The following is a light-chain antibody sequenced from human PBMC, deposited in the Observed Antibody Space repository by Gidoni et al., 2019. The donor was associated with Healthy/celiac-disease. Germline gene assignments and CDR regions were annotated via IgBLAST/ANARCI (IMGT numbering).Light chain of an antibody. CDR3: QQYDNLLLIA. CDR2: DAS. CDR1: QGISNY. Sequence: DIQMTQSPSSLSASVGDRVTITCQASQGISNYFNWYQQKPGKAPKLLIYDASNLETGVPSRFSGSGSWTDFTFTISSLQPEDIATYYCQQYDNLLLIAFGGGTKVEIK. J-gene: IGKJ4*01. V-gene: IGKV1-33*01.